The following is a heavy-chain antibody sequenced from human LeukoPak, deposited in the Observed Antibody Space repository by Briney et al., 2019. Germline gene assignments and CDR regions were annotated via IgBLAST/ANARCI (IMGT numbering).Heavy chain of an antibody. CDR1: GGSFSGYY. J-gene: IGHJ4*02. CDR2: INHSGST. Sequence: SETLSLTCAVYGGSFSGYYWSWIRQPPGKGLEWIGEINHSGSTNYNPSLKSRVTISLDTSKNQVSLKLSSVTAADTAVYYCARCSALYFDSSGYCDYWGQGTLVTVSS. V-gene: IGHV4-34*01. CDR3: ARCSALYFDSSGYCDY. D-gene: IGHD3-22*01.